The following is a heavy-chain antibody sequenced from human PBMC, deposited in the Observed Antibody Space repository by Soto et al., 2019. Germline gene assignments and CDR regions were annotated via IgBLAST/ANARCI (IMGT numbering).Heavy chain of an antibody. D-gene: IGHD2-8*02. CDR3: ARAFFWCPYWYFDL. J-gene: IGHJ2*01. CDR1: GFTFSSYD. CDR2: IGTAGDT. Sequence: EVQLVESGGGLVQPGGSLRLSCAASGFTFSSYDMHWVRQATGKGLEWVSGIGTAGDTYYPGYVKGRFTSSRENAKNSLYLQINSLRAGDMAVYYCARAFFWCPYWYFDLWGRGTLVTVSS. V-gene: IGHV3-13*01.